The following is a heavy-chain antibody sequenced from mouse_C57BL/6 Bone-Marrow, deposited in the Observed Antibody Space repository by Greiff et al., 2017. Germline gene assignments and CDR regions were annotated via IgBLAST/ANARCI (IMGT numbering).Heavy chain of an antibody. D-gene: IGHD2-12*01. V-gene: IGHV6-3*01. Sequence: EVKLVESGGGLVQPGGSMKLSCVASGFTFSNYWMNWVRQSPEKGLEWVAQIRLKSDNYATHYAESVKGRFTISRDDSKSSVYLQMNNLSAEDTGIYYCTRKYYIYAMDSWVQGTSVTVSS. CDR2: IRLKSDNYAT. J-gene: IGHJ4*01. CDR1: GFTFSNYW. CDR3: TRKYYIYAMDS.